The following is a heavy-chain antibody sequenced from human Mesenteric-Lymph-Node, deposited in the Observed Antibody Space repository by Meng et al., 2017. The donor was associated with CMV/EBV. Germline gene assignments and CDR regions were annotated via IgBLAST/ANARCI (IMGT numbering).Heavy chain of an antibody. Sequence: GGSLRLSCAASGFTFSSYAMSWVRQAPGKGLEWVSVIYSGGSSTYYADSVKGRFTISRDNSKNTLYLQMNSLRKEDTAMYYCANYGSRAARLLDYWGQGTLITVSS. CDR2: IYSGGSST. J-gene: IGHJ4*02. D-gene: IGHD6-6*01. CDR1: GFTFSSYA. V-gene: IGHV3-23*03. CDR3: ANYGSRAARLLDY.